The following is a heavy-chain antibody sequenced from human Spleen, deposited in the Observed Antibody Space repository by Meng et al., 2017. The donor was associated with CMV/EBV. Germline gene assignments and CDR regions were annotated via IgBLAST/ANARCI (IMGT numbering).Heavy chain of an antibody. CDR2: MNPNSGGT. Sequence: ASVKVSCKASGYTFTGYYMHWVRQAPGQGLEWMGWMNPNSGGTNYAQKLQGRVTMSRDTSISTAYMELSRLRFDDTAVYHCARWDPAKNGFDIWGQGTMVTVSS. J-gene: IGHJ3*02. CDR1: GYTFTGYY. D-gene: IGHD1-26*01. CDR3: ARWDPAKNGFDI. V-gene: IGHV1-2*02.